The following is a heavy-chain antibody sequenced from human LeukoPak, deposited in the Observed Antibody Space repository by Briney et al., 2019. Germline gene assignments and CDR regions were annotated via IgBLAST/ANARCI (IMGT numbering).Heavy chain of an antibody. CDR1: GFTFSSYA. J-gene: IGHJ6*02. Sequence: AGGSLRLSCAASGFTFSSYAMHWVRQAPGKGLEYVSAISSNGGSTYYANSVKGRFTISRDNSKNTLYLQMGSLRAEDMAVYYCARDRVQLERAGEWWPHLGMDVWGQGTTVTVSS. V-gene: IGHV3-64*01. CDR3: ARDRVQLERAGEWWPHLGMDV. CDR2: ISSNGGST. D-gene: IGHD1-1*01.